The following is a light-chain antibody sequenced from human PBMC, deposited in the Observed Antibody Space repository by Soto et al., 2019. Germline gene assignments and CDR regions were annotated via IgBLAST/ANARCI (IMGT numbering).Light chain of an antibody. CDR3: AAGDASLSVCV. V-gene: IGLV1-47*02. Sequence: VLTQPPSASGTAGQVVTISCSGGDSNIGSNSVYWYQHLPRMAPKLLIYYNNQRPSGVPDRFSGSRSGTSASLAIVGLRSEDEAFYYCAAGDASLSVCVFGKGTKVTAL. CDR2: YNN. J-gene: IGLJ1*01. CDR1: DSNIGSNS.